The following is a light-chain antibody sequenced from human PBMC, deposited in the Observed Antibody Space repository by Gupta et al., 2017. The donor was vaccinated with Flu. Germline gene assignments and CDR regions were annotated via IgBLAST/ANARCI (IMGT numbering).Light chain of an antibody. CDR3: QQYNDWHLYT. CDR1: QSVSRK. CDR2: GAS. J-gene: IGKJ2*01. V-gene: IGKV3-15*01. Sequence: ATLSVSPGEGATLSCRASQSVSRKLAWYQQKPGQAPRLLIYGASTRATGIPARFSGGGSGTEXTLTISXLQSEDFAVYYCQQYNDWHLYTFGXGTKLEIK.